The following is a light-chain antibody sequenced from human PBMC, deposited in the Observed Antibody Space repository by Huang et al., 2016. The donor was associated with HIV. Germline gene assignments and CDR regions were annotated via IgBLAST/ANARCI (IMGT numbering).Light chain of an antibody. CDR3: QQSYGILRT. Sequence: DIPMTQSPSSLSASVGDTVIITCRASQNIRKYLNWYQQLPGGAPKLLIYGTSNLQLGVSLRRFSGLASGTDFTLIITSLQPEDAATYFCQQSYGILRTFGRGT. V-gene: IGKV1-39*01. J-gene: IGKJ2*01. CDR2: GTS. CDR1: QNIRKY.